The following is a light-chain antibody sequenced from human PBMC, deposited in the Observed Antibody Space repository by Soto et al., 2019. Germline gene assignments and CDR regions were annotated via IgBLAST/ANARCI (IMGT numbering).Light chain of an antibody. Sequence: DIHLTQSPSTLSASVGDRVTITCRASQSVSIWLAWYRQKPGKAPEVLVWDASSLQRGVPSRFSGSGSGTEFTLTISSLQSEDFAVYYCQQYNNWPRTFGQGTKVDIK. J-gene: IGKJ1*01. V-gene: IGKV1-5*01. CDR1: QSVSIW. CDR3: QQYNNWPRT. CDR2: DAS.